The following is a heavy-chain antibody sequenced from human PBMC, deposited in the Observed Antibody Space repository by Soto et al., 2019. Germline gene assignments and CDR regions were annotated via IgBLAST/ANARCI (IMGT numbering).Heavy chain of an antibody. J-gene: IGHJ6*03. V-gene: IGHV1-69*02. CDR1: GGSLSSYP. CDR3: ARPTGGHDAGANYMDV. Sequence: QVQLLQSGSEVKKPGSSVKVSCRASGGSLSSYPVTWVRQAPGQGLEWMGRIIPIVGLTNYAQKFQGRVTITADKSTSTAYMELSSLRSDATAVYYCARPTGGHDAGANYMDVWGKGTTVIVSS. CDR2: IIPIVGLT. D-gene: IGHD2-8*02.